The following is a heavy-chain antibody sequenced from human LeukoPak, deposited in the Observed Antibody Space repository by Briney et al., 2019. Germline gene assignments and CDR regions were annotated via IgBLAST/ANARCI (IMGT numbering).Heavy chain of an antibody. V-gene: IGHV3-21*01. J-gene: IGHJ4*02. CDR2: ISSSSSYI. CDR3: RPHTSSGWYDTLIGLGDY. Sequence: KSGGSLRLSCAASGFTFSSYSMNWVRQAPGKGLEWVSSISSSSSYIYYADSVKGRFTISRDNAKNSLYLQMNSLRAEDTAVYYCRPHTSSGWYDTLIGLGDYWGQGTLVTVSS. CDR1: GFTFSSYS. D-gene: IGHD6-19*01.